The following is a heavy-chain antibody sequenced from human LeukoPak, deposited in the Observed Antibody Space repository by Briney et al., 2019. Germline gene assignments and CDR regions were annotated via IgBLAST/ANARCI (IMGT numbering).Heavy chain of an antibody. V-gene: IGHV5-51*01. Sequence: AGESLKISCKGSGYSFTSYWIGWVRQMPGKGLEWMGIIYPGDSDSRYSPSFQGQVTMSADKSTSTAYLQWSSLKASDTAMYYCARQDSRAFDYWGQGTLVTVSS. D-gene: IGHD2-21*01. J-gene: IGHJ4*02. CDR2: IYPGDSDS. CDR1: GYSFTSYW. CDR3: ARQDSRAFDY.